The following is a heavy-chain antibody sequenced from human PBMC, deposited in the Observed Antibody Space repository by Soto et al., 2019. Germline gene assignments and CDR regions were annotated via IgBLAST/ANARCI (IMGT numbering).Heavy chain of an antibody. CDR1: GYTFTSYA. V-gene: IGHV1-3*01. J-gene: IGHJ6*04. D-gene: IGHD6-19*01. Sequence: ASVKVSCKASGYTFTSYAMHWVRQAPGQRLEWMGWINAGNGNTKYSQKFQGRVTITRDTSASTAYMELSSLRSEDTAVYYCACGESGYCSGCYYYYGMDVWGKGTTVTVSS. CDR2: INAGNGNT. CDR3: ACGESGYCSGCYYYYGMDV.